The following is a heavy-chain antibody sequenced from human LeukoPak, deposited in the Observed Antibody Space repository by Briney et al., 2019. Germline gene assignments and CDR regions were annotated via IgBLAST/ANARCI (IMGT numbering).Heavy chain of an antibody. J-gene: IGHJ4*02. V-gene: IGHV4-39*07. Sequence: SETLSLTCTVSGGSISSSFYYWGWIRQPPGKGLEWIGSIYYSGSTYYNPSLKSRVIISVDTSKNQFSLKLTSVTAADTAVYYCARGPRLTMIVTDYWGQGTLVTVSS. D-gene: IGHD3-22*01. CDR2: IYYSGST. CDR3: ARGPRLTMIVTDY. CDR1: GGSISSSFYY.